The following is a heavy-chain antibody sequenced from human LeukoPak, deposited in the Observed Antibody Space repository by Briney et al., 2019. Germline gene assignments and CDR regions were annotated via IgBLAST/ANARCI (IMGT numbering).Heavy chain of an antibody. J-gene: IGHJ4*02. CDR3: AKEWNNWIDYFDY. V-gene: IGHV3-30*18. Sequence: GGSLRLSCAASGFTFSSYGMHWVRQAPGKGLEWVAVISYDGSKRYYADSVKGRFTISRDNSKNTLNLQMNSLTAEDTAVYYCAKEWNNWIDYFDYWGQGTLVTVSS. D-gene: IGHD1-1*01. CDR2: ISYDGSKR. CDR1: GFTFSSYG.